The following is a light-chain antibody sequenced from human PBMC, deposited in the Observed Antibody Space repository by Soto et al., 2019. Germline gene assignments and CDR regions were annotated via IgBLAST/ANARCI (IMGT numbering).Light chain of an antibody. CDR3: SSFTSGSTLV. V-gene: IGLV2-14*01. CDR1: SSDVGAYNS. Sequence: QSALTQPASGSGSPGQSITISCTGTSSDVGAYNSVAWYQHNPGEVPKLMIYDVTNRPSGVSSRFSGSKSGNTASLSISGLQAEDEADYYCSSFTSGSTLVFGTGTKLTVL. CDR2: DVT. J-gene: IGLJ1*01.